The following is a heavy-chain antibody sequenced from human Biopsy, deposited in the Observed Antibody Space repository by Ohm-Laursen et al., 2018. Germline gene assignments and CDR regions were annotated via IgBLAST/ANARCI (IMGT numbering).Heavy chain of an antibody. V-gene: IGHV1-8*01. CDR2: MNPDSGNT. D-gene: IGHD2-8*01. Sequence: SVKVSCKTSGYPFTFYEINWVRQATGQGLEWLGWMNPDSGNTGSAQKFHDRVTMTMNTSINTAYLEPSSLRSEDTAVYYCARFDNGFDKWGQGTLVTVSS. CDR1: GYPFTFYE. CDR3: ARFDNGFDK. J-gene: IGHJ4*02.